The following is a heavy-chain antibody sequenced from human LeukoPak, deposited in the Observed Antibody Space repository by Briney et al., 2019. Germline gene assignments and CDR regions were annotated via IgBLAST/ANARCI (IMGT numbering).Heavy chain of an antibody. CDR1: GFTFSSYA. CDR3: AKDLVGATGGIDY. V-gene: IGHV3-30*04. CDR2: ISYDGSNK. Sequence: GGSLRLSCAASGFTFSSYAMHWVRQAPGKGLEWVAVISYDGSNKYYADSVKGRFTISRDNSKNTLCLQMNSLRAEGTAVYYCAKDLVGATGGIDYWGQGTLVTVSS. D-gene: IGHD1-26*01. J-gene: IGHJ4*02.